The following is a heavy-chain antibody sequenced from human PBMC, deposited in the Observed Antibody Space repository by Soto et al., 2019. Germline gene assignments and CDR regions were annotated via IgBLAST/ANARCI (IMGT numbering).Heavy chain of an antibody. J-gene: IGHJ5*02. V-gene: IGHV4-30-2*01. CDR2: IYHSGST. CDR3: ARALPYYDILTGYYRGAWFDP. D-gene: IGHD3-9*01. CDR1: GGSISSGGYS. Sequence: TLSLTCAVSGGSISSGGYSWSWIRQPPGKGLEWIGYIYHSGSTYYNPSLKSRVTISVDRSKNQFSLKLSSVTAADTAVYYCARALPYYDILTGYYRGAWFDPWGQGTLVTVSS.